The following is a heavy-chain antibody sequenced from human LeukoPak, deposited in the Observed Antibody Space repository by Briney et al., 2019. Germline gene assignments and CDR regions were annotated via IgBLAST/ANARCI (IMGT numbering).Heavy chain of an antibody. J-gene: IGHJ4*02. CDR2: MTTSGNTI. Sequence: PGGSLRLSCVVSGITFSGYSMIWGRQAPGKGLEWLSFMTTSGNTIFYAESVKDRFTISRDNAKKSLYLQMNSLRAEDTAVYYCAKLNFDWLATVDYWGQGTLVTVSS. D-gene: IGHD3-9*01. CDR3: AKLNFDWLATVDY. V-gene: IGHV3-48*01. CDR1: GITFSGYS.